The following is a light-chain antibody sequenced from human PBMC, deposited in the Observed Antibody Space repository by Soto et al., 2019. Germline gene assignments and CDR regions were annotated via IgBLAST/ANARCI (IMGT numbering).Light chain of an antibody. CDR3: CSYVAATTYV. V-gene: IGLV2-23*01. J-gene: IGLJ1*01. Sequence: QSGLTQPASVSASPGQSSTSSCAGSTCDVGSQRRVSWYQHHPGKAPKLMIYEGSRRPSGVSDRFSGSQPGNTASLTVSGLQAEDEADYYCCSYVAATTYVFGSGTKVTVL. CDR2: EGS. CDR1: TCDVGSQRR.